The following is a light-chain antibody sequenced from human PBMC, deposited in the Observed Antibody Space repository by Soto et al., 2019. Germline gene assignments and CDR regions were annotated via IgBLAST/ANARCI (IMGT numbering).Light chain of an antibody. J-gene: IGLJ7*01. CDR2: DNS. CDR3: QSYDSSLSGAV. V-gene: IGLV1-40*01. Sequence: QAVVTQPPSVSGAPGQRVTISCTGSSSNIGAGYDVHWYQQLPGTAPKLLLYDNSNRPSGVPDRFSGSKSGTSASLAITGLQAEDEADYYCQSYDSSLSGAVFGGGTQLTVL. CDR1: SSNIGAGYD.